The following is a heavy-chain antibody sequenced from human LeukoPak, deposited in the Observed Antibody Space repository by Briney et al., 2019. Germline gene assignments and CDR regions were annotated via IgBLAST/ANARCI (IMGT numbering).Heavy chain of an antibody. CDR1: GYTFTTYA. J-gene: IGHJ4*02. V-gene: IGHV1-3*01. CDR2: INAGNGNT. D-gene: IGHD5-12*01. CDR3: ARDSWYSGYDSPSYFDY. Sequence: ASVKVSCKASGYTFTTYAMHWVRQAPGQRLEWMACINAGNGNTKYSQKFQPRVTITRDTSASTAYMELSSLRSEDTAVYYCARDSWYSGYDSPSYFDYWGQGTLVTVSS.